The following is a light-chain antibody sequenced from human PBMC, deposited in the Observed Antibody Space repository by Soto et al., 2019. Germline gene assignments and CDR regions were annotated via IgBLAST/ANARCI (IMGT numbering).Light chain of an antibody. J-gene: IGLJ2*01. V-gene: IGLV2-14*01. CDR2: DVS. Sequence: QSALTQPASVSGSPGQSITISCTGTSSDVGGYNYVSWYQQHPGKAPKLMIYDVSNRPSGVSNRFSGSKSDNTAALTISGLQAEDEADYYCSSYTSSSTVVFGGETQLTVL. CDR3: SSYTSSSTVV. CDR1: SSDVGGYNY.